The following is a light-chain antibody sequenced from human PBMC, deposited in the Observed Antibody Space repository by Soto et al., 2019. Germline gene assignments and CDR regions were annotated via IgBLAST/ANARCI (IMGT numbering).Light chain of an antibody. CDR2: EVS. CDR3: QSYDSSLSGYV. V-gene: IGLV2-14*01. Sequence: QSALTQPASVSGSPGQSITISCTGATSDFGGSKYVSWYQHHPGKAPKLMIYEVSNRPSGVSNRFSGSKSGNTASLTISGLQAEDEAEYYCQSYDSSLSGYVFGIGTKLTVL. CDR1: TSDFGGSKY. J-gene: IGLJ1*01.